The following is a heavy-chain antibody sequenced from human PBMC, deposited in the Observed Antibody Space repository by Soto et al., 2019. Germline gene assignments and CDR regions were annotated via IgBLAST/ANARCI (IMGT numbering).Heavy chain of an antibody. Sequence: SETLSLTCTVSGGSISSSSYYWGWIRQPPGKGLEWIGSIYYSGSTYYNPSLKSRVTISVDTSKNQFSLKLSSVTAADTAVYYCARPGGVRNKAVDIWGQGTMVTVSS. CDR1: GGSISSSSYY. V-gene: IGHV4-39*01. CDR2: IYYSGST. J-gene: IGHJ3*02. D-gene: IGHD1-1*01. CDR3: ARPGGVRNKAVDI.